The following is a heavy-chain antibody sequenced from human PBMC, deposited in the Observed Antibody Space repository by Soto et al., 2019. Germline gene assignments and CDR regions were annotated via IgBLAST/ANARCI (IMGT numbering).Heavy chain of an antibody. J-gene: IGHJ4*02. V-gene: IGHV4-59*01. CDR1: GGSISSYY. CDR2: IYYSGST. D-gene: IGHD1-26*01. CDR3: ARVHSGSYPDY. Sequence: PSETLSLTCTVSGGSISSYYWSWIRQPPGKGLEWIGYIYYSGSTNYNPSLKSRVTIPVDTSKNQFSLKLSSVTAADTAVYYCARVHSGSYPDYWGQGTLVTVSS.